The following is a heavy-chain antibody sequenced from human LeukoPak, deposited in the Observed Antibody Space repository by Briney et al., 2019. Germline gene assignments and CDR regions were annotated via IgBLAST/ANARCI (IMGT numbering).Heavy chain of an antibody. CDR3: ARDQYSSSSRYFQH. V-gene: IGHV4-38-2*02. D-gene: IGHD6-6*01. CDR1: GYSISSGYY. CDR2: IYHSGST. Sequence: PSETLSLTCTVSGYSISSGYYWGWIRQPPGKGLEWIGSIYHSGSTYYNPSLKSRVTISVDTSKNQFSLKLSSVTAADTAVYYCARDQYSSSSRYFQHWGQGTLVTVSS. J-gene: IGHJ1*01.